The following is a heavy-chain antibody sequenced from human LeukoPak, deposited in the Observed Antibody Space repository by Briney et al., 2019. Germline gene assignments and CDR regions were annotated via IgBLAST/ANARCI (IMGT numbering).Heavy chain of an antibody. V-gene: IGHV3-23*01. D-gene: IGHD1-26*01. CDR3: AKDYWFTGSWDYFDY. Sequence: GGSLRLSCAASGFTFSSYAMSWVRQAPGKGLEWVAAITGGGVTTYYADSVKGRFTIPRDNSKNMLYLQMNSLRAEDTAVYHCAKDYWFTGSWDYFDYWGQGTLVTVSS. J-gene: IGHJ4*02. CDR2: ITGGGVTT. CDR1: GFTFSSYA.